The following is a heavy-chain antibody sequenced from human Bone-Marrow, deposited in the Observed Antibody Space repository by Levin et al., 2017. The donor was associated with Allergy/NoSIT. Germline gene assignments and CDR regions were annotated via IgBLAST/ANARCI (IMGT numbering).Heavy chain of an antibody. J-gene: IGHJ3*02. V-gene: IGHV3-49*03. CDR2: IRTKTYGETT. Sequence: SGGSLRLSCTASGFTFGDYPMSWFRQAPGKGLEFLSYIRTKTYGETTEYAASVRGRFTISRDDSENIAYLQMNSLETEDTALYYCSRACRLSGDAFDIWGQGTMVTVSS. D-gene: IGHD2-15*01. CDR3: SRACRLSGDAFDI. CDR1: GFTFGDYP.